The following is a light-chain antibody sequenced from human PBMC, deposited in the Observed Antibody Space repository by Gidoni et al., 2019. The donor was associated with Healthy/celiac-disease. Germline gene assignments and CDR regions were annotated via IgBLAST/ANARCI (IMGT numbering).Light chain of an antibody. Sequence: IVLTQSPATLSLSPGERATLSCRASQSVSSYLAWYQQKPGQAPRLLIYDASDRATGIPARFSGSGSGTDFTLTISSLEPEDFAVYYCQKRGTFGQGTKLEIK. CDR3: QKRGT. CDR1: QSVSSY. J-gene: IGKJ2*01. V-gene: IGKV3-11*01. CDR2: DAS.